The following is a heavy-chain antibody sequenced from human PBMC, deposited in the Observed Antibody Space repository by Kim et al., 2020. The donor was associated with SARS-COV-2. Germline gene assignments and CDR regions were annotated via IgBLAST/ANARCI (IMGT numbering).Heavy chain of an antibody. Sequence: GESLKISCKGSGYSFTSYWIGWVRQMPGKGLEWMGIIYPGDSDTRYSPSFQGQVTISADKSISTAYLQWSSLKASDTAMYYCARIPGGSGSYLWFDPWGQGALVTVSS. CDR2: IYPGDSDT. CDR3: ARIPGGSGSYLWFDP. J-gene: IGHJ5*02. D-gene: IGHD3-10*01. CDR1: GYSFTSYW. V-gene: IGHV5-51*01.